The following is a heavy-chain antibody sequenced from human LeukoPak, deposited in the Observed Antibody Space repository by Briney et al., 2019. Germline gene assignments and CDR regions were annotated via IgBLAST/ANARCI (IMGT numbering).Heavy chain of an antibody. CDR3: ARCPGYPAHYCYMDV. D-gene: IGHD3-16*02. V-gene: IGHV4-34*01. CDR2: INHSGST. CDR1: GGSFSGYY. Sequence: PSETLSLTCAVYGGSFSGYYWSWIRQPPGKGLEWIGEINHSGSTYYNPSLKSRVTISVDTSKNQFSLKLSSVTAADTAVYYCARCPGYPAHYCYMDVWGKGTTVTVSS. J-gene: IGHJ6*03.